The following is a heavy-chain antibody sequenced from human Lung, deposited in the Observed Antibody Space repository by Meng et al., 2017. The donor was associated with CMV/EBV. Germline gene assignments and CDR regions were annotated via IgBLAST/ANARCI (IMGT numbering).Heavy chain of an antibody. V-gene: IGHV4-59*11. CDR1: GDSIGRRY. CDR2: ISDSRKI. CDR3: ARADEFCGKYYCDKVAFDV. Sequence: SETLSLXXTVSGDSIGRRYWGWIRQPPGKGLEWVGDISDSRKINYNASLKNRVTISLDTSRNQFSLKLDSVTTADTAVYFCARADEFCGKYYCDKVAFDVWGQGTXVTVSS. J-gene: IGHJ3*01. D-gene: IGHD1-26*01.